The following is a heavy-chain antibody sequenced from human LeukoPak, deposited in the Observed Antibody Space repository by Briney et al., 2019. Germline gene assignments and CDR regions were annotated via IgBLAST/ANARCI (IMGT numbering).Heavy chain of an antibody. CDR2: INHSGST. Sequence: PSETLSLTCTVSGGSISSSSYYWGWIRQPPGKGLEWIGEINHSGSTNYNPSLKSRVTISVDTSKNQFSLKLSSVTAADTAVYYCARGDRLLRFVDYWGQGTLVTVSS. V-gene: IGHV4-39*07. D-gene: IGHD3-3*01. J-gene: IGHJ4*02. CDR3: ARGDRLLRFVDY. CDR1: GGSISSSSYY.